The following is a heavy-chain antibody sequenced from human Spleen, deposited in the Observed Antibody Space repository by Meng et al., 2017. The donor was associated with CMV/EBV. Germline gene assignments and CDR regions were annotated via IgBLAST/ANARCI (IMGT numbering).Heavy chain of an antibody. D-gene: IGHD5-12*01. CDR1: GYSFANYW. CDR2: IHPDDSGT. J-gene: IGHJ4*02. CDR3: ARRGNSGYGEFDF. V-gene: IGHV5-51*01. Sequence: GESLKISCKGSGYSFANYWIGWVRQMPGKGLEWMGVIHPDDSGTRYSPSFQGQVTISADKSINTAYLQWSSLKASDTAMYYCARRGNSGYGEFDFWGQGTLVTVSS.